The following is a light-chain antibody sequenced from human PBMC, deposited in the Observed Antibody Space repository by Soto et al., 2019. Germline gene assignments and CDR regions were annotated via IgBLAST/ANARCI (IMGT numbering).Light chain of an antibody. CDR3: QQCNNWPIT. V-gene: IGKV3-11*01. Sequence: EIVLTQSPATLSLSPGERATLSCRASQSVSSYLAWYQQKPGQAPRLLIYDASNRATGIPARFSGSGSGTEFTLTISSLQSEDFAVYFCQQCNNWPITFGQGTRLEIK. CDR1: QSVSSY. CDR2: DAS. J-gene: IGKJ5*01.